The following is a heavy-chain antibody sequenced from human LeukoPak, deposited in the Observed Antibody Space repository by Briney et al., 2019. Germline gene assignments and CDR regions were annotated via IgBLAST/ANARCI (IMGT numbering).Heavy chain of an antibody. Sequence: ASVKVSCKASGGTFSSYAMNWVRQAPGQGLEWMGWINTNTGNPTYAQGFTGRFVFSLDTSVSTAYLQISSLKAEDTAVYYCARVEGIYCGGDCYSFPFDYWGQGTLVTVSS. CDR3: ARVEGIYCGGDCYSFPFDY. J-gene: IGHJ4*02. D-gene: IGHD2-21*02. V-gene: IGHV7-4-1*02. CDR2: INTNTGNP. CDR1: GGTFSSYA.